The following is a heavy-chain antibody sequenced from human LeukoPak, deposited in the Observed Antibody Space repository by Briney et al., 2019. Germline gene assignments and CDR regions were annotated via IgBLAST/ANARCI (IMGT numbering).Heavy chain of an antibody. CDR2: IYWNDDK. V-gene: IGHV2-5*01. Sequence: ESGPKLVKPTQTLTLTCTFSGFSLSTSGVGVGWIRQPPGKALEWLALIYWNDDKRYSPSLESRLTITKDTSKNQVVLTMTNMDPVDTATYYCAHRPNWGPVDYWGQGTLVTVSS. D-gene: IGHD7-27*01. J-gene: IGHJ4*01. CDR3: AHRPNWGPVDY. CDR1: GFSLSTSGVG.